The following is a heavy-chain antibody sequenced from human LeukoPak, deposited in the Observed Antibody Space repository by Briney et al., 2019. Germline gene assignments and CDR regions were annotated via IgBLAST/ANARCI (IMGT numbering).Heavy chain of an antibody. D-gene: IGHD3-22*01. V-gene: IGHV3-30-3*01. Sequence: GGSLRLSCAASGFTFSTYAMHWVRQAPGKGLEWVAVISYDGSNKYYADSVKGRFIISRDNSKNTLYLQMNSLRAEDTAVYYCARVDMYYYDSSGYYPDYWGQGTLVTVSS. CDR2: ISYDGSNK. CDR3: ARVDMYYYDSSGYYPDY. CDR1: GFTFSTYA. J-gene: IGHJ4*02.